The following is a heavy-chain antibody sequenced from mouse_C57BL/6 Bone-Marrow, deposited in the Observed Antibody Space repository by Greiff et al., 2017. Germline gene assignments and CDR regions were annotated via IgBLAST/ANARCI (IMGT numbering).Heavy chain of an antibody. V-gene: IGHV14-4*01. CDR1: GFNIKDDY. Sequence: EVHLVESGAELVRPGASVKLSCTASGFNIKDDYMHWVKQRPEQGLEWIGWIDPENGDTEYASKFPGKATITADTSSNTAYLQLSSLTSEDTAVYYCTSDGYYAWYFDVWGTGTTVTVSS. CDR2: IDPENGDT. J-gene: IGHJ1*03. CDR3: TSDGYYAWYFDV. D-gene: IGHD2-3*01.